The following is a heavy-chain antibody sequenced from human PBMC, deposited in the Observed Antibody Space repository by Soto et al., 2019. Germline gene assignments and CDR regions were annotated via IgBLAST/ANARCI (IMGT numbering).Heavy chain of an antibody. V-gene: IGHV4-34*01. Sequence: SETLSLTCAAYGGSFSGYYWSWIRQPPGKGLEWIGEINHSGSTNYNPSLKSRVTISVDTSKNQFSLKLSSVTAADTAVYFCARDFAYFDSWGQGTLVTVSS. CDR3: ARDFAYFDS. CDR2: INHSGST. D-gene: IGHD3-3*01. J-gene: IGHJ4*02. CDR1: GGSFSGYY.